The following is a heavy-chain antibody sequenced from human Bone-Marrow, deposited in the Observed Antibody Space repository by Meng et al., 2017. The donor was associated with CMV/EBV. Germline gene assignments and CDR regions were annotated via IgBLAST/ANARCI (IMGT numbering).Heavy chain of an antibody. CDR2: IYPGDSDT. V-gene: IGHV5-51*01. D-gene: IGHD3-3*01. CDR3: ARRITIFGVAGNWLDP. Sequence: KVSCKGSGYSFTSYWIGWVRQMPGKGLEWMGIIYPGDSDTRYSPSFQGQVTISADKSISTAYLQWSSLKASDTAMYYCARRITIFGVAGNWLDPWGQGTLVTVSS. CDR1: GYSFTSYW. J-gene: IGHJ5*02.